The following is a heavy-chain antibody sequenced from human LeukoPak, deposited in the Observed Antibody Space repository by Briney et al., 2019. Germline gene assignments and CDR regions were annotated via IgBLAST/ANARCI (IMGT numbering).Heavy chain of an antibody. Sequence: SETQSLTCTVSGGSISSYYWSWIRQPPGKGQEWIGYIYYSGSTNYNPSLKSRVTISVDTSKNQFSLKPSSVTAADTAVYYCARISLDTAMVRDYYYYYYMDVWGKGTRVTVSS. J-gene: IGHJ6*03. V-gene: IGHV4-59*01. CDR2: IYYSGST. CDR1: GGSISSYY. D-gene: IGHD5-18*01. CDR3: ARISLDTAMVRDYYYYYYMDV.